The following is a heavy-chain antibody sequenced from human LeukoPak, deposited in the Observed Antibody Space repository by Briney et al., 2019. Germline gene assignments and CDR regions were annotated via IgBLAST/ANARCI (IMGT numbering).Heavy chain of an antibody. V-gene: IGHV1-18*01. CDR1: GYTFNSYG. J-gene: IGHJ4*02. CDR3: ARGSGSGSYFDY. Sequence: ASVKVSCKTSGYTFNSYGISWVRQAPGQGLAWMGWINPYNGNTNYAQNLQGRVTMTTDTSTSTAYMELRSLRSDDTAVYYCARGSGSGSYFDYWGQGTLVTVSS. D-gene: IGHD3-10*01. CDR2: INPYNGNT.